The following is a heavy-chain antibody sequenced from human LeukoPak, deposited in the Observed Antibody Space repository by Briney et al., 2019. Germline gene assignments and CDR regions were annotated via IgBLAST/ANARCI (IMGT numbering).Heavy chain of an antibody. V-gene: IGHV3-23*01. D-gene: IGHD3-10*01. CDR3: ANGGYYSGSGSTFDY. CDR2: ISGSGDRT. Sequence: PGGSLRLSCAVSGFTFSTYAMTWVRQAPGKGLEWVSVISGSGDRTFNPDSVQGRFTISRDNSKNTLYLQMNRLRVEDTAVYYCANGGYYSGSGSTFDYWGQGTLVTVSS. CDR1: GFTFSTYA. J-gene: IGHJ4*02.